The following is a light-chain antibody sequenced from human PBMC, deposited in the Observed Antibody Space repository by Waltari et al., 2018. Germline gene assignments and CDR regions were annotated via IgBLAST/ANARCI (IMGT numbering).Light chain of an antibody. J-gene: IGKJ5*01. Sequence: DIQMTQSPPSLSASVGDGVTITCRASQVIDKYLNWYQHKPGKAPRLLIYAASSLLSGVPSRFSGSGSGTDFSLTINSLQPEDFATYYCQQSYTTPQGTFGQGTRLDIK. CDR2: AAS. CDR3: QQSYTTPQGT. CDR1: QVIDKY. V-gene: IGKV1-39*01.